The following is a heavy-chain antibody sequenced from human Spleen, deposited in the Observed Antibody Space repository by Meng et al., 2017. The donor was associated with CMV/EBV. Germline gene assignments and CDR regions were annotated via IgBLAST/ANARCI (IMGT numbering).Heavy chain of an antibody. CDR1: GGSTKSGGYS. D-gene: IGHD7-27*01. J-gene: IGHJ5*02. CDR2: IYYSGST. Sequence: TVSGGSTKSGGYSGTWIRQHREKGLEWIGYIYYSGSTNYNTSLKSRVTISVEASKNQFSLKLTSVTAVDTAVYYCARVLGGNWFDPWGQGTLVTVSS. CDR3: ARVLGGNWFDP. V-gene: IGHV4-61*08.